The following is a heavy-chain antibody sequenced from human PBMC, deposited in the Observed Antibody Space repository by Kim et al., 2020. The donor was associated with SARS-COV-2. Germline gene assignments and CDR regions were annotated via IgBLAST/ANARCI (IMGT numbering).Heavy chain of an antibody. V-gene: IGHV4-59*01. CDR2: IYYSGST. J-gene: IGHJ3*02. Sequence: SETLSLTCTVSGGSISSYYWSWIRQPPGKGLEWIGYIYYSGSTNYNPSLKSRVTISVDTSKNQFSLKLSSVTAADTAVYYCATTYIWKLRKMFAFDIWGQGTMVTVSS. D-gene: IGHD1-1*01. CDR1: GGSISSYY. CDR3: ATTYIWKLRKMFAFDI.